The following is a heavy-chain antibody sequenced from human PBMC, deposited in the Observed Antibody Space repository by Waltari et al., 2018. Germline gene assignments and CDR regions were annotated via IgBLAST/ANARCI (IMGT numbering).Heavy chain of an antibody. CDR1: GYTFTSYD. CDR2: MDRKSGNT. V-gene: IGHV1-8*01. Sequence: QVQLVQSGAEVKKPGASVKVSCKASGYTFTSYDINWVRQATGQGLAWMGWMDRKSGNTGYGQKFQGRVTLTRNTSISTAYMELSSLRSEDTAVYYCASSRYGSGSYDTRDWGQGTLVTVSS. CDR3: ASSRYGSGSYDTRD. D-gene: IGHD3-10*01. J-gene: IGHJ4*02.